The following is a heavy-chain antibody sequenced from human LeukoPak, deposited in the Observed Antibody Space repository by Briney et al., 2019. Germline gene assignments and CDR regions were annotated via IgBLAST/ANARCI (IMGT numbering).Heavy chain of an antibody. V-gene: IGHV4-39*07. Sequence: SETLSLTCTVSGGSITSSYYYWGWTRQPPGTGLEWIGSIYYSGSTYYNPSLKSRVTISVDTSKNHFSLKLSSVTAADTAVYYCARESDRYCSSTSCPNWYDPWGQGTLVTVSS. CDR2: IYYSGST. D-gene: IGHD2-2*01. J-gene: IGHJ5*02. CDR1: GGSITSSYYY. CDR3: ARESDRYCSSTSCPNWYDP.